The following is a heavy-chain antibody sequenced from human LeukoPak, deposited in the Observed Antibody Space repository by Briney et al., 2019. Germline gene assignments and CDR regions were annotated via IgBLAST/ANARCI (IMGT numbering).Heavy chain of an antibody. V-gene: IGHV5-51*01. D-gene: IGHD2-8*01. CDR1: GSPFSSFW. CDR2: IYPDDSDT. Sequence: GGSLKISCKGSGSPFSSFWIGWVRQMPGKGLEWMGIIYPDDSDTRYSPSFQGQVTISADQSISTSYLQWISLQASDTAMYYCARLAYCSNDVCYSNYYYSMDVWGKGTTVTVSS. CDR3: ARLAYCSNDVCYSNYYYSMDV. J-gene: IGHJ6*03.